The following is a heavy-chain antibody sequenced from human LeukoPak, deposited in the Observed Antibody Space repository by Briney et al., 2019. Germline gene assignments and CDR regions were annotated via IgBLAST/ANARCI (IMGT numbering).Heavy chain of an antibody. CDR2: ISYDGSNK. J-gene: IGHJ4*02. V-gene: IGHV3-30*04. CDR3: ARDLSQWYYDSTGTLDY. Sequence: GGSLRLSCAASGFTSSSYAMHWVRQAPGKGLEWVAVISYDGSNKYYADSVKGRFTISRDNSKNTLYLQMNSLRAEDTAVYYCARDLSQWYYDSTGTLDYWGRGTLVTVSS. CDR1: GFTSSSYA. D-gene: IGHD3-22*01.